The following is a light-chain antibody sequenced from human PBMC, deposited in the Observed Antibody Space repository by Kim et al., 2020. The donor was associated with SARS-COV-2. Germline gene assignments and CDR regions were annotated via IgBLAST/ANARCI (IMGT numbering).Light chain of an antibody. Sequence: EVVLTQSPATLSLSPGERATLSCRASQDILTHLAWYQQKSGQAPRLLISDASRRATGIPARFSGSGSGTEFTLTISSLEPEEFAAYYCQQPYTCPLTFGGGTKV. CDR3: QQPYTCPLT. V-gene: IGKV3-11*01. J-gene: IGKJ4*01. CDR1: QDILTH. CDR2: DAS.